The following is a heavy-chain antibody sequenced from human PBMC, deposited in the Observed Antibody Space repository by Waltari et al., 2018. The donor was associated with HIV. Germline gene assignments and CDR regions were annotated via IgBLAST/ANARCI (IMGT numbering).Heavy chain of an antibody. CDR1: GDTFTDYY. V-gene: IGHV1-2*06. D-gene: IGHD1-26*01. CDR2: INPNRGGT. Sequence: QVQLVQSGAEVKKPGASVKVSCRASGDTFTDYYMHWVRQAPGQGLEWVGRINPNRGGTNYAQKFQGRVTMTRDTSISTAYMDLDRLTSDDTAVYYCATTLLNDPKAGWFDPWGQGTLVTVSS. CDR3: ATTLLNDPKAGWFDP. J-gene: IGHJ5*02.